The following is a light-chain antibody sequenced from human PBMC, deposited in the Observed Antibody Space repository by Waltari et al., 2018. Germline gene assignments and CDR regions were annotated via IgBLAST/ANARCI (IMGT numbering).Light chain of an antibody. J-gene: IGKJ2*01. CDR3: QQYNNWPPGDT. CDR1: QTIRTN. Sequence: ETVMTQSPASLSVSPGERATLSCRASQTIRTNLAWYQHKPGQAPRLLIHGASTRAPGIPARFSGSGSGTEFTLTISSLQSEDSAVYYCQQYNNWPPGDTFG. V-gene: IGKV3-15*01. CDR2: GAS.